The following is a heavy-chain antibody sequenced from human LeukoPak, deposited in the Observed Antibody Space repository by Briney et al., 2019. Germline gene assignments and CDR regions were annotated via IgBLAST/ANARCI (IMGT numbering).Heavy chain of an antibody. J-gene: IGHJ4*02. D-gene: IGHD1-14*01. CDR2: TYYSSKWYN. CDR1: GDTVSNKRSA. CDR3: ARVNSWTEEPDTGFDY. Sequence: SQTLSLTCAISGDTVSNKRSAWNWIRQSPSRGLEWLGRTYYSSKWYNYYAVSVKSRITINPDTSKHQFSLQLNSVSPEDTAVYYCARVNSWTEEPDTGFDYWGQGILVTVSS. V-gene: IGHV6-1*01.